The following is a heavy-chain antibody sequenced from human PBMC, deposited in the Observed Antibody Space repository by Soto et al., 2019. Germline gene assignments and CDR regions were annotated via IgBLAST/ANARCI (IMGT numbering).Heavy chain of an antibody. J-gene: IGHJ4*02. CDR3: ARGQGGGYYDILTGYSPGTYYFDY. D-gene: IGHD3-9*01. CDR1: GGSFSGYY. Sequence: ETLSLTCAVYGGSFSGYYWSWIRQPPGKGLEWIGEINHSGSTNYNPSLKSRVTISVDTSKNQFSLKLSSVTAADTAVYYCARGQGGGYYDILTGYSPGTYYFDYWGQGTLVTVSS. V-gene: IGHV4-34*01. CDR2: INHSGST.